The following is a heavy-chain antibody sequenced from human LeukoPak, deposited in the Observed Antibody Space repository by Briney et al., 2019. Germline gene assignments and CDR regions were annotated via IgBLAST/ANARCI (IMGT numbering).Heavy chain of an antibody. CDR3: ARDLKFGYSYGHLDY. Sequence: GGSLRLSCAASGFTFSDYYMSWIRQAPGKGLEWVSYISSSGSTIYYADSVKGRFTISRDNAKNSLYLQMNSLRAEDTAVYYCARDLKFGYSYGHLDYWGQGTLVTVSS. CDR1: GFTFSDYY. D-gene: IGHD5-18*01. J-gene: IGHJ4*02. V-gene: IGHV3-11*01. CDR2: ISSSGSTI.